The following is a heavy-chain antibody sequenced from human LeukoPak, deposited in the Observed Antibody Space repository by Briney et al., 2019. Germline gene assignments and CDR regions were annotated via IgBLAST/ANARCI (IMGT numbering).Heavy chain of an antibody. CDR3: ARDEYAIFGVGYMDV. CDR2: ISAYNGNT. CDR1: GYTFTSYG. V-gene: IGHV1-18*01. J-gene: IGHJ6*03. D-gene: IGHD3-3*01. Sequence: ASVKVSCKASGYTFTSYGISWVRQAPGQRLEWMGWISAYNGNTNYAQKLQGRVTMTTDTSTSTAYMELRSLRSDDTAVYYCARDEYAIFGVGYMDVWGKGTTVTVSS.